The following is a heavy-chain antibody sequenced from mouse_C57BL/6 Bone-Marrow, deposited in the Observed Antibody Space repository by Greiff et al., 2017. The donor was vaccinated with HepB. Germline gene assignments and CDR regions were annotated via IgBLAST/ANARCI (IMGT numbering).Heavy chain of an antibody. CDR1: GYTFTSYW. Sequence: QVQLKQPGTELVKPGASVKLSCKASGYTFTSYWMHWVKQRPGQGLEWIGNINPSNGGTNYNEKFKSKATLTVDKSSSTAYMQLSSLTSEDSAVYYCAGASTVGAGDYWYFDVWGTGTTVTVSS. CDR2: INPSNGGT. V-gene: IGHV1-53*01. CDR3: AGASTVGAGDYWYFDV. D-gene: IGHD1-1*01. J-gene: IGHJ1*03.